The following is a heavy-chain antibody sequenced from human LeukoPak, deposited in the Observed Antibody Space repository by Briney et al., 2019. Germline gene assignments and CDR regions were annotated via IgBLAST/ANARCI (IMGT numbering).Heavy chain of an antibody. CDR1: GFRFSNYG. J-gene: IGHJ6*02. CDR2: ISYDGSKK. D-gene: IGHD1-26*01. CDR3: AKEWLWEGFYYGPNV. V-gene: IGHV3-30*18. Sequence: GGSLRLSCAASGFRFSNYGMYWVRQAPGKGLVWLALISYDGSKKYYADSVEGRLTISRDNSKNTLFLQMSSLRPEDTALYYCAKEWLWEGFYYGPNVWGQGTTVTVSS.